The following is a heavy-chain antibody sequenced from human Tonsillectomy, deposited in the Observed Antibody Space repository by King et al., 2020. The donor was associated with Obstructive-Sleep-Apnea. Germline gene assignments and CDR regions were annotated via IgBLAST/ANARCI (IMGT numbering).Heavy chain of an antibody. D-gene: IGHD3-9*01. V-gene: IGHV3-15*01. CDR3: TTDPTYYDILTDYYADY. J-gene: IGHJ4*02. CDR2: IKSKTDGGTT. CDR1: GFTFSNAW. Sequence: DVQLVESGGGLVKPGGSLRLSCAASGFTFSNAWMSWVRQAPGKGLAWVGRIKSKTDGGTTDYAAPVKGRFHISRDDSKNTLYLQMNILKTADTAVYYCTTDPTYYDILTDYYADYWGQGTLVTVSS.